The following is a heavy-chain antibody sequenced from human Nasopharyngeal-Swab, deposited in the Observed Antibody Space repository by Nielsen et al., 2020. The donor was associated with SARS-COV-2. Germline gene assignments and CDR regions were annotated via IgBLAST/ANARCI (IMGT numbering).Heavy chain of an antibody. J-gene: IGHJ4*02. Sequence: GESLKISCAASGFTFSSYSMNWVRQAPGKGLEWVSCISSSSSTIYYADSVKGRFTISRDNAKNSLYLQMNSLRAEDTAVYYCARDWHGPFDYWGQGTLVTVSS. CDR2: ISSSSSTI. CDR1: GFTFSSYS. D-gene: IGHD5-24*01. V-gene: IGHV3-48*04. CDR3: ARDWHGPFDY.